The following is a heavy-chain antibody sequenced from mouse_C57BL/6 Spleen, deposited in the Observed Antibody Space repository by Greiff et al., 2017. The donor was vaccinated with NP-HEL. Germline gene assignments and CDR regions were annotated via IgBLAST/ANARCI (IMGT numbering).Heavy chain of an antibody. J-gene: IGHJ4*01. Sequence: VQLQQSGAELVRPGTSVKMSCKASGYTFTNYWIGWAKQRPGNGLEWIGDIYPGGGYTNYNEKFKGKATLTADKSSSTAYMQFSSLTSEDSAIYYCARTGYDVYYSMDYWGQGTSVTVSS. CDR2: IYPGGGYT. V-gene: IGHV1-63*01. CDR3: ARTGYDVYYSMDY. CDR1: GYTFTNYW. D-gene: IGHD2-2*01.